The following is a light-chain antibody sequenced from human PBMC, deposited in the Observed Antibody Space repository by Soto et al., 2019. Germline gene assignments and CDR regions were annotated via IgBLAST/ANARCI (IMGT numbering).Light chain of an antibody. Sequence: DIPMTQSPTSLSASFGDTVTITCRTSQNIVTYLNWYQQKPDKAPRLLIYAASNLQSGVPSRFSGSGSGTDFSLTISSLQPEDFAVYYCQQSYNDLRTFGHGTKVDI. CDR2: AAS. CDR1: QNIVTY. J-gene: IGKJ3*01. CDR3: QQSYNDLRT. V-gene: IGKV1-39*01.